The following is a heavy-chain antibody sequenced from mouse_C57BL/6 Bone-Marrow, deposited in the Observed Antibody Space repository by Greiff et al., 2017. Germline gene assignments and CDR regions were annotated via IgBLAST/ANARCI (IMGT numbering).Heavy chain of an antibody. CDR3: TRRMITDYCDY. V-gene: IGHV1-64*01. Sequence: QVQLQQPGAELVKPGASVKLSCKASGYTFTSYWMHWVKQRPGQGLEWIGMIHPNSGSTNYNEKFKSKATLTVDKSSSTAYMQHSSLTSEDSAVYDCTRRMITDYCDYWGQGTTLTVSS. CDR1: GYTFTSYW. J-gene: IGHJ2*01. CDR2: IHPNSGST. D-gene: IGHD2-4*01.